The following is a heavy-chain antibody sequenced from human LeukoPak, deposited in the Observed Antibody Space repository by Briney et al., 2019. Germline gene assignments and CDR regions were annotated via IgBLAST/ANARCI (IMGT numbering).Heavy chain of an antibody. CDR3: ARGPPKDFGSGSSWFDP. V-gene: IGHV1-8*01. D-gene: IGHD3-10*01. Sequence: ASVKVSCKASGYTFTSYDINWLRHATGQGLELMGWMNPNSGNTAYAQKFRGRVTMTRNTSITTAYMELSSLTSEDTAVYYCARGPPKDFGSGSSWFDPWGQGALVTVSS. CDR2: MNPNSGNT. J-gene: IGHJ5*02. CDR1: GYTFTSYD.